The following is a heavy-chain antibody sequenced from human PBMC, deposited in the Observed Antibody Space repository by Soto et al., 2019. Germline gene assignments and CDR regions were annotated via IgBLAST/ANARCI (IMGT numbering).Heavy chain of an antibody. CDR3: ARGFVEAGMAFEY. J-gene: IGHJ4*02. Sequence: QVQLQESGPGLVKPSQTLSLTCSVSGESINNGAYFWSWIRQHPGKGLEWIGYVHASGSTHYNPSLRGRVDMSIDTSKKQFYLNLKSVTAADTAVFFCARGFVEAGMAFEYWGQGALVNVSS. CDR2: VHASGST. V-gene: IGHV4-31*03. CDR1: GESINNGAYF. D-gene: IGHD3-3*01.